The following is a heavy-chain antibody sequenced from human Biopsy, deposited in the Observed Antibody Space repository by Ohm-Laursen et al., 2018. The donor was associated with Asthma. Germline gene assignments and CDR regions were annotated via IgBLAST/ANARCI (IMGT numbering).Heavy chain of an antibody. Sequence: TLSLTCGVSGDSIDSGDYSWTWIRQSPGVGLEWIGYIYRNGNTYYNPTLKNRVTISIDRSKNQFSLRLRSVTAADTAAYYCARGWNCGGDCYSLDSWGQGTLVTVSS. J-gene: IGHJ4*02. CDR2: IYRNGNT. V-gene: IGHV4-30-2*06. D-gene: IGHD2-21*02. CDR1: GDSIDSGDYS. CDR3: ARGWNCGGDCYSLDS.